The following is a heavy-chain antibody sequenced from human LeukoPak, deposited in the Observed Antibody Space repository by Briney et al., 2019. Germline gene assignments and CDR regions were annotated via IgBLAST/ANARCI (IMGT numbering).Heavy chain of an antibody. V-gene: IGHV3-53*01. D-gene: IGHD5-24*01. CDR2: IYSGGST. J-gene: IGHJ4*02. CDR3: ARRDGYNSQVDY. Sequence: GGSLRLSCAASGFTFSSNYMSWVRQAPGKGLEWVSVIYSGGSTYFADSVKGRFTISRDNSKNTLYLQMNSLRAEDTAVYYCARRDGYNSQVDYWGQGTLVTVSS. CDR1: GFTFSSNY.